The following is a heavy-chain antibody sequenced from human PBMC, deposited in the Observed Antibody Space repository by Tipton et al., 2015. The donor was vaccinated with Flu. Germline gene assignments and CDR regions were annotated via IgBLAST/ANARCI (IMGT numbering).Heavy chain of an antibody. Sequence: SLRLSCEGSGFTFSNYVMYWVRQAPGKGLEWVAVIWHDGSKKFYADSVRGRFTISRDSSENTAYLQMNSLRAEDTAVYYCARRRGVPISDGLDVWGQGTTVTVSS. CDR1: GFTFSNYV. J-gene: IGHJ6*02. CDR3: ARRRGVPISDGLDV. CDR2: IWHDGSKK. D-gene: IGHD3-10*01. V-gene: IGHV3-33*01.